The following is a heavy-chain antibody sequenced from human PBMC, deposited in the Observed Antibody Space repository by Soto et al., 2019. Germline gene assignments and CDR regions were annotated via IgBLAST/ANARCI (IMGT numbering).Heavy chain of an antibody. Sequence: PGGSLRLSCAASGFTFSSYSMNWVRQAPGKGLEWVSSISSSSSYIYYADSVKGRFTISRDNAKNSLYLQMNSLRSDDTAVYYCARAPKGQVPKQPHYYYMDVWGKGTTVTVSS. D-gene: IGHD5-18*01. J-gene: IGHJ6*03. V-gene: IGHV3-21*04. CDR1: GFTFSSYS. CDR3: ARAPKGQVPKQPHYYYMDV. CDR2: ISSSSSYI.